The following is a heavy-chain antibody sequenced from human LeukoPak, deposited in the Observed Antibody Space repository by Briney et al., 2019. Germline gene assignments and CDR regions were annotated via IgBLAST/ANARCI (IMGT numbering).Heavy chain of an antibody. J-gene: IGHJ6*02. CDR2: ISFDGSNK. CDR1: GFTFSSYA. Sequence: PGRSLRLSCAASGFTFSSYATHCVRQPPGKWLEWVAVISFDGSNKYYADSVKGRFTISRDNSTNTLYLQMNSLRPEDTAVYDCARGPERTGVGTRYYYDMDVWGQGTTVTVSS. D-gene: IGHD2-8*01. V-gene: IGHV3-30-3*01. CDR3: ARGPERTGVGTRYYYDMDV.